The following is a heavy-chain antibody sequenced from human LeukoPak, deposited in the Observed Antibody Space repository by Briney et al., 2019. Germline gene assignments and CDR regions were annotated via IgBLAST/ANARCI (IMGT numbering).Heavy chain of an antibody. CDR3: AKRGGTTVTTSNFLRDV. CDR1: GFTFSSYA. CDR2: IGYDGSNK. V-gene: IGHV3-30*02. J-gene: IGHJ6*04. Sequence: SGGSLRLSRAASGFTFSSYAMHWVRQAPGKGLEWVAFIGYDGSNKYTADSARGRFTLSRDNSQDTLYLQMNSLRAEDTAVYYCAKRGGTTVTTSNFLRDVWGKGTTVTVSS. D-gene: IGHD4-17*01.